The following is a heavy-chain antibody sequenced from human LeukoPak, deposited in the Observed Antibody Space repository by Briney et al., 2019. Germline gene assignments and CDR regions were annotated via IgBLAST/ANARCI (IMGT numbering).Heavy chain of an antibody. CDR1: GYTFTSYG. CDR2: ISVYNGNT. D-gene: IGHD2-15*01. V-gene: IGHV1-18*01. Sequence: ASVKVSCKASGYTFTSYGISWVRQAPGQGLEWMGWISVYNGNTNYAQKLQGRVTMTTDTSTSTAYMELRSLRSDDTAVYHCARHRQEDYCSGGSCYWFDPWGQGTLVTVSS. J-gene: IGHJ5*02. CDR3: ARHRQEDYCSGGSCYWFDP.